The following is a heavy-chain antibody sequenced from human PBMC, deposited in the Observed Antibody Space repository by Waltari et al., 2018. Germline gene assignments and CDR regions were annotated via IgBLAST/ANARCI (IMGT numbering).Heavy chain of an antibody. J-gene: IGHJ6*03. CDR3: ARDAGEGHYYDFWSGTHYYYYYYMDV. Sequence: QVQLVQSGAEVKKPGASVKVSCKASGYTFTSYYMHWVRQAPGQGLEWMGIINPSGGSTSYAQKFQGRVTMTSDTSTITGYMELSSLRSEDTAVYYCARDAGEGHYYDFWSGTHYYYYYYMDVWGKGTTVTISS. CDR1: GYTFTSYY. CDR2: INPSGGST. D-gene: IGHD3-3*01. V-gene: IGHV1-46*01.